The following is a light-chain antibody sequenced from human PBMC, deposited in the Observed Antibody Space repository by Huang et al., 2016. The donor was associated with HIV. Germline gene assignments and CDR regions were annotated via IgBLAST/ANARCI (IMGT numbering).Light chain of an antibody. J-gene: IGKJ4*01. Sequence: IVMTQTPATLPVSPGGRATLSCRASQSVGGNMAGYQQKPGQAPRLIIYGSTTGAAGVPARFSGSGSGTDFTLTIYNLQSEDFAVYYCQQYNNWHLTFGGGTTV. CDR1: QSVGGN. CDR2: GST. CDR3: QQYNNWHLT. V-gene: IGKV3-15*01.